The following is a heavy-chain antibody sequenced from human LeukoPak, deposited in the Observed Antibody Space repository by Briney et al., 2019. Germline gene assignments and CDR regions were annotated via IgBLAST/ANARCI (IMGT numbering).Heavy chain of an antibody. CDR2: ISGSGGST. CDR3: AKGREDIVVVPAALDY. D-gene: IGHD2-2*01. CDR1: GFTFSSYA. Sequence: PGGSLRLSCAASGFTFSSYAMSWVRQAPGKRLEWVSAISGSGGSTYYADSVKGRFTISRDNSKNTLYLQMNSLRAEDTAVYYCAKGREDIVVVPAALDYWGQGTLVTVSS. J-gene: IGHJ4*02. V-gene: IGHV3-23*01.